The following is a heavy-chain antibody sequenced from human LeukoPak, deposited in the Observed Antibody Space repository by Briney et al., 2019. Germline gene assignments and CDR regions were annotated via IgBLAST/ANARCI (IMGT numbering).Heavy chain of an antibody. J-gene: IGHJ4*02. D-gene: IGHD6-19*01. CDR1: GYTFTDYA. CDR3: ARGGKQWRGGNYFDS. V-gene: IGHV1-3*03. Sequence: ASAKVSCKASGYTFTDYALHWVRQAPGQSLEWMGWITTGRGETRYSQEFQRRITFTRDTSASTVYMDLSDLRSEDTAVCYCARGGKQWRGGNYFDSWGQGTLVAVSS. CDR2: ITTGRGET.